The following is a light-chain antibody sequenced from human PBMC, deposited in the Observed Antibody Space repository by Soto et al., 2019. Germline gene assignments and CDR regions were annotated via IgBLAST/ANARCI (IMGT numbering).Light chain of an antibody. CDR1: QSVSSSY. Sequence: EIVLTQSPVTLSLSPGERATLSCRASQSVSSSYLAWYQQKPGQAPRLLIYGASSRATGIPDRFSGSGSGTDFTLTISRLEPEDFAVYYCQQYGSSPITSGQGTRLEIK. CDR2: GAS. V-gene: IGKV3-20*01. CDR3: QQYGSSPIT. J-gene: IGKJ5*01.